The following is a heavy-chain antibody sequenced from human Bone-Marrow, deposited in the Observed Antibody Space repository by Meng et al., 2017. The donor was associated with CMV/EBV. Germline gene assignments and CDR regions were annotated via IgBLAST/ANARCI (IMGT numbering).Heavy chain of an antibody. Sequence: QVTLQQSGPGLVKPSETLSLTCRVSGVSISTHYWSWIRQTPGKGLEWIASIHYTGRADYSPSLKSRVTVSVDTSDSQLSLKLSSVTTADTAMYYCAERGGGYWGQGILVTVSS. CDR3: AERGGGY. CDR2: IHYTGRA. V-gene: IGHV4-59*11. J-gene: IGHJ4*02. CDR1: GVSISTHY. D-gene: IGHD1-1*01.